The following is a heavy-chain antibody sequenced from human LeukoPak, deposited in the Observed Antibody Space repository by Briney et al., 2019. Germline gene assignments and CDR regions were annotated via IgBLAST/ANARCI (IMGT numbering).Heavy chain of an antibody. Sequence: PRGSLRLSCAASGFTFSSYAMTWVRQAPGKGLQWVSAVSGSGAHTYYADSVKGRFTISRDNSRNTLYLQMNSLRTEDTAVYYCAKAGSIRFDYWGQGTLVTVSS. V-gene: IGHV3-23*01. J-gene: IGHJ4*02. CDR3: AKAGSIRFDY. CDR2: VSGSGAHT. CDR1: GFTFSSYA. D-gene: IGHD1-26*01.